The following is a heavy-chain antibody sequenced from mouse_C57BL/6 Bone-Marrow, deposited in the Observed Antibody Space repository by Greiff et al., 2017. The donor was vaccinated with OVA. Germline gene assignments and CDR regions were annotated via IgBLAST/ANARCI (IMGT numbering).Heavy chain of an antibody. CDR1: GFTFSSYA. J-gene: IGHJ2*01. CDR3: ARSNWDYFDY. Sequence: DVMLVESGGGLVKPGGSLKLSCAASGFTFSSYAMSWVRQTPEKRLEWVATISDGGSYTYYPDNVKGRFTISRDNAKNNLYLQMSHLKSEDTAMYYCARSNWDYFDYWGQGTTLTVSS. CDR2: ISDGGSYT. D-gene: IGHD4-1*02. V-gene: IGHV5-4*03.